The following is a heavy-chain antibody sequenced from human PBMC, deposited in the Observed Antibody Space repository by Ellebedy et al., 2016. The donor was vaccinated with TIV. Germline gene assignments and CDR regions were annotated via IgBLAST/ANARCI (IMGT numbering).Heavy chain of an antibody. CDR1: GFTSSAYY. V-gene: IGHV3-11*01. CDR2: ISYSGDLM. Sequence: GESLKISCAASGFTSSAYYMSWFRPAPGKGPEWVSYISYSGDLMYYADSVKGRFTTSRDNAENSLYLQMNSLRAEDTAVYFCARLGVIAAAGASDYWGQGTLVTVSS. J-gene: IGHJ4*02. CDR3: ARLGVIAAAGASDY. D-gene: IGHD6-13*01.